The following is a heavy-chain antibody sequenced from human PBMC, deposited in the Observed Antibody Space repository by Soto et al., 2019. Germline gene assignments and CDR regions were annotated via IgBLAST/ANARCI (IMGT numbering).Heavy chain of an antibody. D-gene: IGHD5-18*01. CDR2: ISSSSTI. CDR3: ARDGAMADFDY. V-gene: IGHV3-48*02. Sequence: EVQLVESGGGLVQPGGSLRLSCAASGFTFSSYSMNWVRQAPGKGLEWVSYISSSSTIYYADSVKGRFTISRDNAKNSLYLQMNSLRDEDTAVYYCARDGAMADFDYWGQGTLVTVSS. J-gene: IGHJ4*02. CDR1: GFTFSSYS.